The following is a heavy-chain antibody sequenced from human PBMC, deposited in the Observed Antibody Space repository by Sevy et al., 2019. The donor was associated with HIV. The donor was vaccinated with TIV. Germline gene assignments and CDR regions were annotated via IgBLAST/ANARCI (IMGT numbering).Heavy chain of an antibody. V-gene: IGHV3-7*03. CDR2: IRQDGSEM. CDR1: GFTFSSFW. J-gene: IGHJ4*02. Sequence: GGSLGLSCNASGFTFSSFWMQWVRQAPGKGLEWVANIRQDGSEMYYVGFVKGRFTISRDNAKNALYLQMDGLRAEDTAVYYCARRYFDLWGQGTLVTVSS. CDR3: ARRYFDL.